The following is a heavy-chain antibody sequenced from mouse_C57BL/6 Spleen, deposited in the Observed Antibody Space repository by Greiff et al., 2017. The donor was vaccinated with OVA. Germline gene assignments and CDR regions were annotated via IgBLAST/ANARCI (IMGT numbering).Heavy chain of an antibody. CDR1: GYTFTSYW. Sequence: QVQLQQPGTELVKPGASVKLSCKASGYTFTSYWMHWVKQRPGQSLEWIGNINPSNGGTNYNEKFKSKATLTVDKSSSTAYMQLSSLTSEDSAVYYCATAQATDYAMDYWGQGTSVTVSS. D-gene: IGHD3-2*02. CDR2: INPSNGGT. J-gene: IGHJ4*01. V-gene: IGHV1-53*01. CDR3: ATAQATDYAMDY.